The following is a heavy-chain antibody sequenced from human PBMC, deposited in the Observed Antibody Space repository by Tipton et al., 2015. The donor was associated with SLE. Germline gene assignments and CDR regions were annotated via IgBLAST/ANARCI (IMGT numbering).Heavy chain of an antibody. J-gene: IGHJ3*02. V-gene: IGHV4-4*07. Sequence: LRLSCTVSGGSISSYYWSWIRQPAGKGLEWIGRIYTSGSTNYNPSLKSRVTISVDTSKNQFSLKLSSVTAADTAVYYCARGSITMIVPDAFDIWGQGTMVTVSS. D-gene: IGHD3-22*01. CDR3: ARGSITMIVPDAFDI. CDR1: GGSISSYY. CDR2: IYTSGST.